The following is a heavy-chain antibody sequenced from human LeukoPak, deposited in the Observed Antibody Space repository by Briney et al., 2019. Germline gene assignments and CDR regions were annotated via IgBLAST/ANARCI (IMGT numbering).Heavy chain of an antibody. J-gene: IGHJ4*02. CDR2: VGGRGVKT. CDR1: GFTFSNYA. V-gene: IGHV3-23*01. CDR3: AKRGDCSGTCTYDY. Sequence: GGSLRLSCAASGFTFSNYAIHWVRQAPGKGLEWVSIVGGRGVKTYYADSVKGRFTISRDNSKNTVYLQMNSLRAEDTAVHYCAKRGDCSGTCTYDYWGQGTLVTVSS. D-gene: IGHD2-2*01.